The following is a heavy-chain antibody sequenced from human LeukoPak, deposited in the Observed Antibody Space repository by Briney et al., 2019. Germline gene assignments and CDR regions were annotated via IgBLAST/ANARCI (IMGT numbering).Heavy chain of an antibody. Sequence: SLRLSCAASGFTFDDYAMHWVRQAPGKGLEWVSGISWNSGSIGYADSVKGRFTISRDNAKNSLYLQMNSLRAEDTALYYCAKDRTWELERQGAFDIWGQGTMVTVSS. CDR3: AKDRTWELERQGAFDI. J-gene: IGHJ3*02. CDR2: ISWNSGSI. V-gene: IGHV3-9*01. CDR1: GFTFDDYA. D-gene: IGHD1-1*01.